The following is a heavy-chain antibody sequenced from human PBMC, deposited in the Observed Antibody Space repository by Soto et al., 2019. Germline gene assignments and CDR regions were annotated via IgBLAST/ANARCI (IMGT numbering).Heavy chain of an antibody. CDR2: IKQDGSEK. D-gene: IGHD2-2*02. Sequence: GGSLRLSCAASGFTFSSYWMSWVRQAPGKGLEWVANIKQDGSEKYYVDSVKGRFTISRDNAKNSLYLQMNSLRAEDTAVYYCARDRSRSTSCYNCVNHYYMDVWGKGTTVTVSS. CDR1: GFTFSSYW. V-gene: IGHV3-7*01. CDR3: ARDRSRSTSCYNCVNHYYMDV. J-gene: IGHJ6*03.